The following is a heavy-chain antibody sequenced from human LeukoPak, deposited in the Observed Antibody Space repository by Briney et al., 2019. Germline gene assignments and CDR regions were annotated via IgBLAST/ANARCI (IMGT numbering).Heavy chain of an antibody. J-gene: IGHJ4*02. D-gene: IGHD1-26*01. CDR3: ARGGRIVGATVRYHYFDY. Sequence: GSLRLSCAASGFTFSSFAMSWIRQPPGKGLEWIGEINHSGSTNYNLSLKSRVTISVDTSKNQFSLKLSSVTAADTAVYYCARGGRIVGATVRYHYFDYWGQGTLVTVSS. V-gene: IGHV4-34*01. CDR2: INHSGST. CDR1: GFTFSSFA.